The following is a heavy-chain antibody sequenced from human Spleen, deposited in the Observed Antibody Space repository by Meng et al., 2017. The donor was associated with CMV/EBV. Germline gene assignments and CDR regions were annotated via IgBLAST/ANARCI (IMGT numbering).Heavy chain of an antibody. CDR3: AKALLDCSSTSYHLNYYYYGMDV. D-gene: IGHD2-2*01. CDR1: GFTFSSYG. J-gene: IGHJ6*02. V-gene: IGHV3-33*06. Sequence: GESLKISCAASGFTFSSYGMHWVRQAPGKGLEWVAVIWYDGSNKYYADSVKGRFTISRDNSKNTLYLQMNSLRAEDTAVYYCAKALLDCSSTSYHLNYYYYGMDVWGQGTTVTVSS. CDR2: IWYDGSNK.